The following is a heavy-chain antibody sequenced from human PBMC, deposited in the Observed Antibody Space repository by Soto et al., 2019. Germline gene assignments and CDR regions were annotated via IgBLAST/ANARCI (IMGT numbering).Heavy chain of an antibody. V-gene: IGHV1-18*01. CDR1: GYTFTSYG. CDR3: TTDRGYFDWLVSQLAY. J-gene: IGHJ4*02. CDR2: ISAYNGNT. Sequence: ASVKVSCKASGYTFTSYGISWVRQAPGQGLEWMGWISAYNGNTNYAQKLQGRVTMTTDTSTSTAYMELRSLRSDDTAVFYCTTDRGYFDWLVSQLAYWGQGTLVTVSS. D-gene: IGHD3-9*01.